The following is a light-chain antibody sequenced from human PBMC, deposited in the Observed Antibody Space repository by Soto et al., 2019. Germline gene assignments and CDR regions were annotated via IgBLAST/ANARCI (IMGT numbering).Light chain of an antibody. CDR2: DAS. CDR3: QQYNSYSPT. J-gene: IGKJ1*01. Sequence: DIQMTQSPSSLAASVGRRGTSTCQASQDISSYLAWYQQKPGKAAKLLIYDASSLESGVPSRFSGSGSGTEFTLTISSLQPDDFATYYCQQYNSYSPTVGQGTQVDIK. CDR1: QDISSY. V-gene: IGKV1-5*01.